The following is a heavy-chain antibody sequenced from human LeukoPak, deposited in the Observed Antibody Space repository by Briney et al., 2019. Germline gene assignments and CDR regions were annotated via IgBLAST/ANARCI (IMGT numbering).Heavy chain of an antibody. CDR2: INQDGSLK. V-gene: IGHV3-7*03. Sequence: PGGSLRLSCAASGFNFNNYWMSWVRQAPGEGLEWVANINQDGSLKYYVASVKGRFTISRDNAKNSLYLQMNSLRTEDAAVYYCAKGNIAARQDIMDVWGQGTTVTVSS. CDR3: AKGNIAARQDIMDV. CDR1: GFNFNNYW. D-gene: IGHD6-6*01. J-gene: IGHJ6*02.